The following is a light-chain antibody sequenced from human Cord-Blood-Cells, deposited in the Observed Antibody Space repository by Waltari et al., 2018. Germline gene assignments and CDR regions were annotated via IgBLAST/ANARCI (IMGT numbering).Light chain of an antibody. CDR2: GAS. CDR1: QSVSSSY. Sequence: EIVLTQSPGTLSLSPGERATLSCRASQSVSSSYLAWYQQKPGQAPRLLIYGASSRATGIPDRFSGSASGTDFTLTSSRLEPEDFAVYYCQQYGSSPPTFGQGTKVEIK. V-gene: IGKV3-20*01. J-gene: IGKJ1*01. CDR3: QQYGSSPPT.